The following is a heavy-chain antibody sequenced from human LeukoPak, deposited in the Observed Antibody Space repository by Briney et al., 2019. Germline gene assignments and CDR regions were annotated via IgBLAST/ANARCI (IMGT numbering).Heavy chain of an antibody. D-gene: IGHD3-10*01. CDR3: ARDPNTMVRGVISGDAFDI. CDR2: ISAYNGNT. CDR1: GYTFTSYG. J-gene: IGHJ3*02. V-gene: IGHV1-18*01. Sequence: ASVKVPCKASGYTFTSYGISWVRQAPGQGLEWMGWISAYNGNTNYAQKLQGRVTMTTDTSTSTAYMELRSLRSDDTAVYYCARDPNTMVRGVISGDAFDIWGQGTMVTVSS.